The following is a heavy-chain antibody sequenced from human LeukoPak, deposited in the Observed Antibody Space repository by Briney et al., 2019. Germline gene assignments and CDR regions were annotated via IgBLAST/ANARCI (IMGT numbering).Heavy chain of an antibody. V-gene: IGHV4-34*01. Sequence: SETLSLTCAVYGGSFSGYYWSWIRQPPGKGLEWIGEINHSGSTNYNPSLKSRVTISVDTSKNQFSLKLSSVTAADTAVYYCATTYPMGSRGWFDPWGQGTLVTVSP. D-gene: IGHD3-10*01. CDR3: ATTYPMGSRGWFDP. J-gene: IGHJ5*02. CDR1: GGSFSGYY. CDR2: INHSGST.